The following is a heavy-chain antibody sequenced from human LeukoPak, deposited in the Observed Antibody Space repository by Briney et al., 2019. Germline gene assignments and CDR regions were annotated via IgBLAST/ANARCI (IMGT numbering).Heavy chain of an antibody. CDR1: GFSFSNYG. J-gene: IGHJ4*02. CDR3: AKQGFGC. CDR2: IWYDGSNK. V-gene: IGHV3-33*06. Sequence: GGSLRLSCAASGFSFSNYGMNWVRQAPGKGLEWVAVIWYDGSNKYYGDSVKGRFTISRDNSKKTLYLEMNNLRAEDTAVYYCAKQGFGCWGQGTLVTVSS.